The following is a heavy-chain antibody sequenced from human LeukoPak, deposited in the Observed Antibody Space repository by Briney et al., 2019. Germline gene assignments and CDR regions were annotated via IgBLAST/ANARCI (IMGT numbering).Heavy chain of an antibody. D-gene: IGHD3-10*01. CDR1: GFTFSNYG. CDR2: VSYDGSNK. CDR3: AKDTHRAYYGSGT. V-gene: IGHV3-30*18. Sequence: GGSLRLSCAASGFTFSNYGMHWVRQAPGKGLQWLAVVSYDGSNKFYADSVKGRFTISRDNSKNTLYLQMNSLRAEDTAVYYCAKDTHRAYYGSGTWGQGTLVTVSS. J-gene: IGHJ5*02.